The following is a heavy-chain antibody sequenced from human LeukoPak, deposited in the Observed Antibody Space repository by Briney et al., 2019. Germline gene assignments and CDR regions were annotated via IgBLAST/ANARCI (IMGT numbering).Heavy chain of an antibody. J-gene: IGHJ4*02. CDR2: IRYNGRTT. CDR1: GFTFSSSG. D-gene: IGHD3-22*01. Sequence: GGSLRLSCVASGFTFSSSGMHWVRQAPGKGLEWVAFIRYNGRTTYYADSVKGRFTISRDNSKNTLYLQLSSLRAEDTAVYYCAKRRYDSSGYFDSWGQGTLVTVSS. CDR3: AKRRYDSSGYFDS. V-gene: IGHV3-30*02.